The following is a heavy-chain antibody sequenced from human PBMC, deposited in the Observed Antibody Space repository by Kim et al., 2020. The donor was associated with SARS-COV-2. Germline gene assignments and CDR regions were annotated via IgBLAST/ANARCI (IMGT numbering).Heavy chain of an antibody. CDR3: ARLRATLINYYSSGRARFGPSSNGLDV. CDR1: DASSKTSF. J-gene: IGHJ6*02. D-gene: IGHD3-10*01. CDR2: INHSGRP. V-gene: IGHV4-34*01. Sequence: SETLSLTCAVSDASSKTSFWTWIRQSPGRGLEWIGEINHSGRPTYNPSLQGRLTISIDTSQNQFSLKLSSLTAADTALYFCARLRATLINYYSSGRARFGPSSNGLDVWGQGTMVTVSS.